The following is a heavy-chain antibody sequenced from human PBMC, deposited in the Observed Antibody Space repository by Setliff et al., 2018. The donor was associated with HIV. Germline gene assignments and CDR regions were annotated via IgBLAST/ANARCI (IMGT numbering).Heavy chain of an antibody. CDR1: GFTFSNYA. Sequence: GSLRLSCAASGFTFSNYAMSWVRQAPGEGLEWVSAILSTGERTFYADSVKGRFNILRDDSKETVDLQMNSLRADDTAVYYCVKDVVKFWSGSGALDFWGPGTLVTVSS. CDR2: ILSTGERT. J-gene: IGHJ4*02. D-gene: IGHD3-3*01. CDR3: VKDVVKFWSGSGALDF. V-gene: IGHV3-23*01.